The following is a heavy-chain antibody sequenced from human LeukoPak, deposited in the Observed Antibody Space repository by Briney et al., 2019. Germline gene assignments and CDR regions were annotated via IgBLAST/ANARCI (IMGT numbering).Heavy chain of an antibody. J-gene: IGHJ3*02. CDR3: AGSETYSDDAFDI. D-gene: IGHD3-10*01. CDR1: GGSISSSSYY. Sequence: PSETLSLTRTVSGGSISSSSYYWGWIRQSPGKGLEWIGYMYYSGTAYYNMSLKRRVTISVDTSKNQFSLKLCSVTATDTAVYYCAGSETYSDDAFDIWGQGTMVTVSS. CDR2: MYYSGTA. V-gene: IGHV4-39*01.